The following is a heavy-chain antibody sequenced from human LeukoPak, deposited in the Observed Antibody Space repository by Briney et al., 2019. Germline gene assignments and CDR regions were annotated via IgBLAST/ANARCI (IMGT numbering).Heavy chain of an antibody. V-gene: IGHV3-64D*09. CDR3: VKIASVTGGDC. D-gene: IGHD1-1*01. CDR2: ISSNGGSS. Sequence: GGSLRLSCSASGFTFSAYAMYWVRQAPGKGLEYVSGISSNGGSSFYADSVKGRFTISRDNSKNTLYLQMSSLRAEDTAVYYCVKIASVTGGDCWGQGTRLTVSS. J-gene: IGHJ4*02. CDR1: GFTFSAYA.